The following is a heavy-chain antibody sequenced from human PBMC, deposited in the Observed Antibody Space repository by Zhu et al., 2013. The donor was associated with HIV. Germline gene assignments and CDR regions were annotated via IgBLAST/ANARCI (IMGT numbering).Heavy chain of an antibody. CDR3: AKDSSIAVAADEY. Sequence: EVQLVETGGGLIQPGGSLRLSCAASGFTVSTNYMSWVRQAPGKGLEWVSRINSDGSSTSYADSVKGRFTISRDNSKDMLYLQMNSLRAEDTAIYYCAKDSSIAVAADEYWGQGTLVTVSS. V-gene: IGHV3-53*02. D-gene: IGHD6-19*01. CDR1: GFTVSTNY. J-gene: IGHJ4*02. CDR2: INSDGSST.